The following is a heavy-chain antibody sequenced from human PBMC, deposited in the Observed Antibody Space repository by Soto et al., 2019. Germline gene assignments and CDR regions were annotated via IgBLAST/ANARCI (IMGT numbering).Heavy chain of an antibody. V-gene: IGHV4-61*01. CDR3: ARVPPYGSSWRYYYYGMDV. D-gene: IGHD6-13*01. CDR1: GGSVSSGSYY. CDR2: IYYSGIT. Sequence: PSETLSLTCTVSGGSVSSGSYYGSWIRQPPGKGLEWIGYIYYSGITNYNPSLKSRVTISVDTSKNQFSLKLSSVTAADTAVYYCARVPPYGSSWRYYYYGMDVWGQGTTVAVSS. J-gene: IGHJ6*02.